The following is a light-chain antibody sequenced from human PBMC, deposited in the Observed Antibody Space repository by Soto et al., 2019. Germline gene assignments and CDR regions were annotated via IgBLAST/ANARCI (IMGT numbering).Light chain of an antibody. Sequence: EIVLTQSPATLSLSPGERATLSCRASQSVSSYLAWYQHKPGQAPRLLIYGASNRATDIPARFSRRGSGTDFTLTISSLESGDSAVYYCQQRDKWPRTFGQGTKLEIK. CDR3: QQRDKWPRT. CDR1: QSVSSY. J-gene: IGKJ2*01. V-gene: IGKV3-11*01. CDR2: GAS.